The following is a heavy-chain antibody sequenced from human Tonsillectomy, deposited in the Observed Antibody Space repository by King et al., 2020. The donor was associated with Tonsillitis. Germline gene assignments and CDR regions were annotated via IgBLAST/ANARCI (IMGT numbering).Heavy chain of an antibody. Sequence: VQLVESGGGLVKPGGSLRLSCAASGFTFSSYNMNWVRQAPGKGLEWVSSISSSSSYIYYADSVKGRFTISRDNAKNSLYLQMNSLRAEDTAVYYCARVVGPRYYNYMDVWGKGTTVTVSS. CDR3: ARVVGPRYYNYMDV. D-gene: IGHD2-21*01. CDR1: GFTFSSYN. CDR2: ISSSSSYI. J-gene: IGHJ6*03. V-gene: IGHV3-21*01.